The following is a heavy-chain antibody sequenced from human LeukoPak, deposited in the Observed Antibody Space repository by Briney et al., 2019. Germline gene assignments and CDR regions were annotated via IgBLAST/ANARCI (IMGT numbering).Heavy chain of an antibody. CDR1: GFTFSSYS. J-gene: IGHJ3*02. Sequence: GGSLRLSCAASGFTFSSYSMNWVRQAPGKGLEWVSSISSSSSYIYYADSVKGRFTISRDNAKNSLYLQMNSLRAEDTAVYYCAKDQITMIVVPDDAFDIWGQGTMVTVSS. CDR3: AKDQITMIVVPDDAFDI. D-gene: IGHD3-22*01. V-gene: IGHV3-21*01. CDR2: ISSSSSYI.